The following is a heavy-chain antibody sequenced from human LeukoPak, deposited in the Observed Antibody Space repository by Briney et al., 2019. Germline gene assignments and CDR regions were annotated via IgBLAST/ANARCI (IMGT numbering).Heavy chain of an antibody. V-gene: IGHV3-21*01. CDR1: GFTFSSYS. J-gene: IGHJ4*02. CDR2: ISGSSSYI. Sequence: GGSLRLSCAASGFTFSSYSMNWVRQAPGKGLEWVSSISGSSSYIYYADSVKGRFTISRDNAMNSLYLQMNSLRAEDTALYYCASSWGSSWYLDYWGQGTLVTVSS. CDR3: ASSWGSSWYLDY. D-gene: IGHD6-13*01.